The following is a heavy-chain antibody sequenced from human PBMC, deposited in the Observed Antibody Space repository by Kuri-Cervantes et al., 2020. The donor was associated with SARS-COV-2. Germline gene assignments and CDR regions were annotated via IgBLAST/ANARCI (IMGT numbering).Heavy chain of an antibody. D-gene: IGHD5-12*01. V-gene: IGHV1-18*01. CDR2: ISDYNGDT. CDR3: ARDPTNPGSDYYYYGMDV. Sequence: ASVKVSCKASGYTFTTFGLSWVRQAPGQGLEWMGWISDYNGDTKYAQKFQGRVTMTTDTSTTTAYLELRSLRSEDTAVYYCARDPTNPGSDYYYYGMDVWGQGTTVTVSS. J-gene: IGHJ6*02. CDR1: GYTFTTFG.